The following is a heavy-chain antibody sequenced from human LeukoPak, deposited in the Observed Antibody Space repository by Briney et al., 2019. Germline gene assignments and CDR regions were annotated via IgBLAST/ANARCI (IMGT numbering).Heavy chain of an antibody. CDR2: IKQDGSEK. Sequence: GGSLRLSCAASGFTFSSFTMHWVRQAPGKGLEWVANIKQDGSEKYYVDSVEGRFTISRDNAKNSLYLQLNSLRAGDTAVYYCARGLGYSYGNGDYWGQGTLVTVSS. CDR1: GFTFSSFT. D-gene: IGHD5-18*01. J-gene: IGHJ4*02. V-gene: IGHV3-7*03. CDR3: ARGLGYSYGNGDY.